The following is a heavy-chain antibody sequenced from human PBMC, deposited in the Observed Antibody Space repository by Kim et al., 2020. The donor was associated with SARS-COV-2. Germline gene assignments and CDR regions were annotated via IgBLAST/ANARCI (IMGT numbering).Heavy chain of an antibody. V-gene: IGHV4-39*01. D-gene: IGHD2-15*01. J-gene: IGHJ3*01. CDR1: GGSLSSSSYY. CDR3: ARHRGGIIV. Sequence: SETLSLTCTVSGGSLSSSSYYWGWIRQPPGKGLEWIGTAYYIGNTYYNPSLKSRVTISVDTSKNQFSLKLGSVTAADTAVYYCARHRGGIIVW. CDR2: AYYIGNT.